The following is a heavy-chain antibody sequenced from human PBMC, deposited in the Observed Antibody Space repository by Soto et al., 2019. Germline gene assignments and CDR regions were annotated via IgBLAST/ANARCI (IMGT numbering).Heavy chain of an antibody. Sequence: SETLSLTCTVSGGSISSYYWSWIRQPPGKGLEWIGYIYYSGSTNYNPSLKSRVTISVDTSKNQFSLKLSSVTAADTAVYYCARTIGYCSSTSCYADSYYYYYMDVWGKGTTVTVSS. CDR2: IYYSGST. V-gene: IGHV4-59*08. D-gene: IGHD2-2*01. CDR1: GGSISSYY. CDR3: ARTIGYCSSTSCYADSYYYYYMDV. J-gene: IGHJ6*03.